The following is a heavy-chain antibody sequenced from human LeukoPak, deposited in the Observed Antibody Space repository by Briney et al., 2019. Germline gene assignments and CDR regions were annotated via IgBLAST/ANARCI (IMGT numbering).Heavy chain of an antibody. D-gene: IGHD3-3*01. Sequence: GGSLTLSCTASGFSFSTYSMSWIRQAPGKGLEWVSVIGGTTSSTYYADSMKGRFTISRDNSKNTLYLQMNSLRAEDTAVYYCAKDPTSGRFLEWFFDYWGQGTLVTVSS. V-gene: IGHV3-23*01. J-gene: IGHJ4*02. CDR1: GFSFSTYS. CDR2: IGGTTSST. CDR3: AKDPTSGRFLEWFFDY.